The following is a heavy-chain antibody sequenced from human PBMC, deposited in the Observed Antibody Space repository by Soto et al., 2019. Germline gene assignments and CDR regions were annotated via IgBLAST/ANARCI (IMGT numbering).Heavy chain of an antibody. CDR3: AKVYGGNSAHTYTIDP. J-gene: IGHJ5*02. V-gene: IGHV3-23*01. D-gene: IGHD2-21*02. CDR1: GFTFSTYA. CDR2: ISSSGGST. Sequence: EVQLLESGGGLVQPGGSLRLSCAASGFTFSTYAMSWVRQAPGKGLEWVSTISSSGGSTPYADSVKGRFTISRDKSKNTMYLQMNSLRAEDTAVYYCAKVYGGNSAHTYTIDPWGQGTLVTVSS.